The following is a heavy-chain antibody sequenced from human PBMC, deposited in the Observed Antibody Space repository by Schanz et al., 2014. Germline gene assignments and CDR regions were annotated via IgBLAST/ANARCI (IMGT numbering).Heavy chain of an antibody. CDR2: LSGSGGST. CDR1: GFDFNSYS. Sequence: EVRLVESGGGLVQPGGSLRLSCEASGFDFNSYSMNWVRQAPGKGLEWVSALSGSGGSTYYADSVKGRFTISRDNSKNTLYQQMNSLRAEDTAVYYCAKARRKSNCSGGRCFHYSYYGMDVWGQGTTVTVSS. V-gene: IGHV3-23*04. CDR3: AKARRKSNCSGGRCFHYSYYGMDV. J-gene: IGHJ6*02. D-gene: IGHD2-15*01.